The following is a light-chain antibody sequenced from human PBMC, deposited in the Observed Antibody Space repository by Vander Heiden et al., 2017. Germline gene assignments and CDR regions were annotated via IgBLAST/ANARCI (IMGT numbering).Light chain of an antibody. Sequence: ETVMTQSPATLSVFPGDTATLSCRASQSVSSSIAWYQQKPGLSPRLLIYDASSRATGVPARFTGSGSGTEFTLTISSLQSEDFAVYYCKQSKKWPYTFGQGPRLEI. J-gene: IGKJ2*01. CDR1: QSVSSS. CDR3: KQSKKWPYT. V-gene: IGKV3-15*01. CDR2: DAS.